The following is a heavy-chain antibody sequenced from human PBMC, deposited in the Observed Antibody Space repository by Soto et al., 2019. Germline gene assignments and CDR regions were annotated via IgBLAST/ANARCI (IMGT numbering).Heavy chain of an antibody. Sequence: GASVKVSCKASGYTFTGYYMHWVRQAPGQGLEWMGWINPNSGGTNYAQKFQGWVTMTRDTSISTAYMELSRLRSDDTAVYYCAREKIFGVVIESSRNYGMDVWGQGTTVTVSS. CDR3: AREKIFGVVIESSRNYGMDV. J-gene: IGHJ6*02. D-gene: IGHD3-3*01. V-gene: IGHV1-2*04. CDR2: INPNSGGT. CDR1: GYTFTGYY.